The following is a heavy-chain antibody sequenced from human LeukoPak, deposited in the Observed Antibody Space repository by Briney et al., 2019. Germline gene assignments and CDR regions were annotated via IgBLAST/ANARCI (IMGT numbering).Heavy chain of an antibody. CDR3: AKQLPYDSGSRGPDY. Sequence: PGGSLRLSCAASGFTFDDYGMSWVRQAPGKGLEWVSVISGSGGSTYYADSVKGRFTISRDNSKNTLYLQMNSLRAEDTAVYYCAKQLPYDSGSRGPDYWGQGTLVTVSS. V-gene: IGHV3-23*01. CDR2: ISGSGGST. CDR1: GFTFDDYG. J-gene: IGHJ4*02. D-gene: IGHD3-10*01.